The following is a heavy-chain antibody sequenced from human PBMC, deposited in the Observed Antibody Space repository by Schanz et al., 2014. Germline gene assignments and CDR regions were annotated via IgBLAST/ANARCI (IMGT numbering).Heavy chain of an antibody. D-gene: IGHD3-10*01. V-gene: IGHV1-18*01. CDR2: INAHTGNT. CDR1: GYIFCSHG. Sequence: QLMQSGSEVRKPGASVKVSCNASGYIFCSHGMTWVRQAPGQGPELMGWINAHTGNTQYAQKFQGRVNMTRDTVTTTVHLELTRLRTDDTAVYYCARVHIAAYHYNSPGAFDIWGQGTRVTVSS. CDR3: ARVHIAAYHYNSPGAFDI. J-gene: IGHJ3*02.